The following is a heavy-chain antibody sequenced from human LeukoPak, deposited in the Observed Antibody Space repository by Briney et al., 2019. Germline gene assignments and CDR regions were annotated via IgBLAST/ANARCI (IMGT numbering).Heavy chain of an antibody. CDR1: GGSISSSSYY. CDR2: IYYSGST. J-gene: IGHJ4*02. CDR3: ARHHNSYDFWSGPDY. V-gene: IGHV4-39*01. D-gene: IGHD3-3*01. Sequence: SETLSLTCTVSGGSISSSSYYWGWIRQPPGKGLEWIGSIYYSGSTYYNPSLRSRVTISVDTSKNQFSLKLSSVTAADTAVYYCARHHNSYDFWSGPDYWGQGTLVTVSS.